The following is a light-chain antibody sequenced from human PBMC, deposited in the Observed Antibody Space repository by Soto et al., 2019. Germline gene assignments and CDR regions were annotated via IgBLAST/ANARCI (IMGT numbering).Light chain of an antibody. CDR3: TSYAGTYTLI. CDR2: EVT. V-gene: IGLV2-8*01. J-gene: IGLJ2*01. Sequence: QSALTHPASASGSPGRSVAISCTGTSSDDGNYNYVSWYQHRPGKAPILMIYEVTKRPSGVPDRFSGSKSGNTASLTVSGLQAEDEADYYSTSYAGTYTLIFGGRT. CDR1: SSDDGNYNY.